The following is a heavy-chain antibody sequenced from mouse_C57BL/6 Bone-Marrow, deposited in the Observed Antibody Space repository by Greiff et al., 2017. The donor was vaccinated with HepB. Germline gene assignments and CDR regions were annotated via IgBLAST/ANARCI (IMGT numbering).Heavy chain of an antibody. J-gene: IGHJ4*01. D-gene: IGHD2-4*01. V-gene: IGHV1-61*01. CDR2: IYPSDSET. CDR1: GYTFTSYW. CDR3: AREGYDYDEAMDY. Sequence: VQLQQPGAELVRPGSSVKLSCKASGYTFTSYWMDWVKQRPGQGLEWIGNIYPSDSETHYNQKFKDKATLTVDKSSSTAYMQLSSLTSEDSAVYYCAREGYDYDEAMDYWGQGTSVTVSS.